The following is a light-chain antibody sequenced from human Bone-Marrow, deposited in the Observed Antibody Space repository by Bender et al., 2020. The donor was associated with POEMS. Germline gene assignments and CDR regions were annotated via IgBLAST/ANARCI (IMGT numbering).Light chain of an antibody. V-gene: IGLV1-47*02. Sequence: QSVLTQPPSASGTPGQRVTISCSGGSSNIGAHAVNWYQHLPGTAPKLLIYSSHRRPSEVPDRFSGSKSGTSASLAISGLRSEDEADYHCAAWDDSLRGPVFGGGTKLTVL. CDR3: AAWDDSLRGPV. CDR1: SSNIGAHA. CDR2: SSH. J-gene: IGLJ2*01.